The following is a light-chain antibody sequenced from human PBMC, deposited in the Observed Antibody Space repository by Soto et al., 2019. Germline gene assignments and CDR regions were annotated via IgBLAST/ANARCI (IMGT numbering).Light chain of an antibody. V-gene: IGLV1-40*01. Sequence: QSVLTQPPSVSGAPGQRVTISCTGSSSNIGAGYDVHWYQQLPGRAPKLLIYGNTHRPSGVPDRFSGYKSGTSASLAITGLKAEDEADYYCLSFDSSLSVVFGGGTQLTVL. J-gene: IGLJ2*01. CDR1: SSNIGAGYD. CDR2: GNT. CDR3: LSFDSSLSVV.